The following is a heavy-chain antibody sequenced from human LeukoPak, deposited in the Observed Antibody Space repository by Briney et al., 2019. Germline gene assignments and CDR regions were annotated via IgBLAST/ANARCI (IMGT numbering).Heavy chain of an antibody. J-gene: IGHJ4*02. D-gene: IGHD1-7*01. CDR2: ISGSGGST. CDR1: GFTFSSYA. V-gene: IGHV3-23*01. CDR3: AKEGGRITGTGNFAY. Sequence: GGSLRLSCTASGFTFSSYAMSWVRQAPGKGREGVSVISGSGGSTYYADSVKGRFTISRDNSKNTLYLQMNSLRAEDTAVYYCAKEGGRITGTGNFAYWGQGTLVTVSS.